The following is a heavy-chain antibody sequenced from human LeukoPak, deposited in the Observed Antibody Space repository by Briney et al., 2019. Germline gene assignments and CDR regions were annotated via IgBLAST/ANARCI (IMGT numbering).Heavy chain of an antibody. V-gene: IGHV1-46*01. CDR1: GYTFTSYY. J-gene: IGHJ4*02. CDR2: INPSGGST. Sequence: ASVKVSCKASGYTFTSYYMHWVRQAPGQGLEWMGIINPSGGSTSYAQKFQGRVTMTRDTSTSTVYMELSRLRSDDTAVYYCARDLEAGGLLDYWGQGTLVTVSS. CDR3: ARDLEAGGLLDY. D-gene: IGHD6-13*01.